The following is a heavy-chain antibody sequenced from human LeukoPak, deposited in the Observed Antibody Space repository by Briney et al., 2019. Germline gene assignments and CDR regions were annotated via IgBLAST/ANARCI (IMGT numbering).Heavy chain of an antibody. D-gene: IGHD3-3*01. V-gene: IGHV4-59*01. CDR3: ARAGWGLYMERFPLYYYYMDV. CDR1: GGSISSYY. J-gene: IGHJ6*03. CDR2: IYYSGST. Sequence: SETLSLTCTVSGGSISSYYWSWIRQPPGKGLEWIGYIYYSGSTNYNPSLKSRVTISVDTSKNQFSLKLSSVTAADTAVYYCARAGWGLYMERFPLYYYYMDVWGKGTTVTVSS.